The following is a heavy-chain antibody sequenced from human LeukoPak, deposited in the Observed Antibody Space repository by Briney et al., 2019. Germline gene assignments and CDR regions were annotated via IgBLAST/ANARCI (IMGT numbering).Heavy chain of an antibody. V-gene: IGHV4-39*01. D-gene: IGHD3-22*01. CDR3: ARLLKYEGSDYPRYLDY. CDR2: IYYSGST. CDR1: GGSISSSNYY. J-gene: IGHJ4*02. Sequence: SETLSLTCSASGGSISSSNYYWGWIRRPPGKGLEWIGTIYYSGSTYYNPSLKSRVTISVDTSKSQFSLNLKSVTAADTAVYYCARLLKYEGSDYPRYLDYWGQGTLVTVSS.